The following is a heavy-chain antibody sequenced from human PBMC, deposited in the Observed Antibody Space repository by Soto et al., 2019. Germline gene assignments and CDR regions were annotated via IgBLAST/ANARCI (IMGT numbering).Heavy chain of an antibody. J-gene: IGHJ4*02. D-gene: IGHD1-1*01. CDR2: IIPVFGTA. V-gene: IGHV1-69*15. CDR3: ATQLNRDLDF. Sequence: QVQLVQSGAEVRKPGSSVKVSCKASGGTFSTSAMNWVRQAPGQGLEWMGSIIPVFGTATYAQSFQGRLTITANGSTTTGYMELSSLRSEDTAVYYCATQLNRDLDFWGQGTLLIVSS. CDR1: GGTFSTSA.